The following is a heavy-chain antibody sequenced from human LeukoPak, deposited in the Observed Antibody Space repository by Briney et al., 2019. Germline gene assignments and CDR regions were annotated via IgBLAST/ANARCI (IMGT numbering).Heavy chain of an antibody. J-gene: IGHJ4*02. CDR2: MNPDSGKK. D-gene: IGHD3-10*01. CDR1: VYMFTSYD. Sequence: ASVKVSCKASVYMFTSYDINWVRQATGQGLEWMGWMNPDSGKKGQAQKFQGRITMTRNTSISTAYTELSSLGPEDTAVYYCAKYKGGDYIDSGKRYYLDHWGQGTPVTVSS. CDR3: AKYKGGDYIDSGKRYYLDH. V-gene: IGHV1-8*01.